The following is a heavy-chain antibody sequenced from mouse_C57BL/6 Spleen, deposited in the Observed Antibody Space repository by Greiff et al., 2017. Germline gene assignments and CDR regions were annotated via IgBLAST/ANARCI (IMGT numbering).Heavy chain of an antibody. CDR3: ARGSYAWYFDV. CDR2: INPSSGYT. Sequence: QVQLQQSGAELAKPGDSVKLSCKASGYTFTSYWMHWVKQRPGQGLEWIGYINPSSGYTKYNQKFKDKATLTADKSSSTAYMQLSSLTYEDSAVYYCARGSYAWYFDVWGTGTTVTVSS. D-gene: IGHD1-1*01. CDR1: GYTFTSYW. V-gene: IGHV1-7*01. J-gene: IGHJ1*03.